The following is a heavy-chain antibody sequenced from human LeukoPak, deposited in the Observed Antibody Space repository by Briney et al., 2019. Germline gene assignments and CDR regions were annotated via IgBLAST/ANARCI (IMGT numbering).Heavy chain of an antibody. J-gene: IGHJ5*02. CDR3: ARDGVYYYDSSGYYRVFDP. V-gene: IGHV4-59*06. D-gene: IGHD3-22*01. CDR2: IYYSGST. Sequence: PSETLSLTCTVSGGSISSYYWSWIRQPAGKGLEWIGYIYYSGSTYYNPSLKSRVTISVDTSKNQFSLKLSSVTAADTAVYYCARDGVYYYDSSGYYRVFDPWGQGTLVTVSS. CDR1: GGSISSYY.